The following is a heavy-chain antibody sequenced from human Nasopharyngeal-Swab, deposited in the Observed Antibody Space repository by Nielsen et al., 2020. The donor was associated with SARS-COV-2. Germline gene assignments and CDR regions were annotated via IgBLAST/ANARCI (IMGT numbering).Heavy chain of an antibody. J-gene: IGHJ6*02. CDR1: GFTFSSYA. CDR3: AREGLRFLEWLEYYYYYGMDV. V-gene: IGHV3-23*01. Sequence: GESLKISCAASGFTFSSYAMSWVRQAPGKGLEWVSAISGSGGSTYYADSVKGWFTISRDNSKNSLYLQMNSLRAEDTAVYYCAREGLRFLEWLEYYYYYGMDVWGQGTTVTVSS. D-gene: IGHD3-3*01. CDR2: ISGSGGST.